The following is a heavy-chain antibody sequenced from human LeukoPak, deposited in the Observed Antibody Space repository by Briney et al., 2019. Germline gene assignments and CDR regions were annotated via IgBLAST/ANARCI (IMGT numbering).Heavy chain of an antibody. Sequence: GGSLRLSCAASGFTFSSYSMNWVRQAPGKGLEWVSSISSSSSYIYYADSVKGRFTISSNNAKNSLYLQMNSLRAEDTAVYYCASQEWPRPLTDWGQGTLVTVSS. CDR1: GFTFSSYS. CDR2: ISSSSSYI. V-gene: IGHV3-21*01. D-gene: IGHD3-3*01. J-gene: IGHJ4*02. CDR3: ASQEWPRPLTD.